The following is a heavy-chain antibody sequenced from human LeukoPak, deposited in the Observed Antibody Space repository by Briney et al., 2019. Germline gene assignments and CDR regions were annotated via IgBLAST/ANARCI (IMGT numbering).Heavy chain of an antibody. CDR3: ARAAYYYDSSGYPDY. D-gene: IGHD3-22*01. V-gene: IGHV1-2*02. CDR1: GYTFTGYY. CDR2: INPNSGGT. J-gene: IGHJ4*02. Sequence: ASVKVSCKASGYTFTGYYMHWVRQAPGQGLEWMRWINPNSGGTNYAQKFQGRVTMTRDTSISTAYMELSRLRSDDTAVYYCARAAYYYDSSGYPDYWGQGTLVTVSS.